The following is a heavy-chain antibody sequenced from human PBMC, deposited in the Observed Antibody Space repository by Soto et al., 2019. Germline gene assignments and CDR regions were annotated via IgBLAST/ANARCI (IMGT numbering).Heavy chain of an antibody. CDR2: IYWDDDK. D-gene: IGHD4-17*01. V-gene: IGHV2-5*02. CDR3: AHAGDYDLLTFDH. Sequence: QITLKESGPTLVRPAQTLTLTCDFSGFSLSTYHMGVAWIRQPPGKAREWLALIYWDDDKRYSPSLKDRLAISKDTSSNQVVLTITNIDPGDSATYFCAHAGDYDLLTFDHWGPGTLVTVSS. J-gene: IGHJ4*02. CDR1: GFSLSTYHMG.